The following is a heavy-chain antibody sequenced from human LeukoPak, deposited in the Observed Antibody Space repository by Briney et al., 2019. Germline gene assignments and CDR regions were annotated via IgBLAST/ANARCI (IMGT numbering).Heavy chain of an antibody. V-gene: IGHV3-30*04. CDR1: GFTFSSYA. D-gene: IGHD3-10*01. Sequence: GRSLRLSCAASGFTFSSYAMHWVRQAPGKGLEWVAVISYDRSNKYYADSVKGRFTISRDNSKDTLYLQMNSLRAEDTAVYYCARWGFGELLYGNDYWGQGTLVTVSS. CDR2: ISYDRSNK. J-gene: IGHJ4*02. CDR3: ARWGFGELLYGNDY.